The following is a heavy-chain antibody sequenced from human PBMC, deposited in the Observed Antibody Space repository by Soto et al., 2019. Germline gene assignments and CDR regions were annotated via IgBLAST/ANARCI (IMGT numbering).Heavy chain of an antibody. CDR2: IYYSGST. V-gene: IGHV4-31*03. D-gene: IGHD3-3*01. CDR3: AREVLMESFNWFDP. CDR1: GGSISSGGYY. Sequence: TLSLTCTVSGGSISSGGYYWSWIRQHPGKGLEWIGYIYYSGSTYYNPSLKSRVTISVDTSKNQFSLKLSSVTAADTAVYYCAREVLMESFNWFDPWGQGTLVTGSS. J-gene: IGHJ5*02.